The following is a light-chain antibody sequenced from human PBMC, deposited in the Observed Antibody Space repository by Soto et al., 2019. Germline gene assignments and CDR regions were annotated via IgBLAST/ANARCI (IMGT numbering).Light chain of an antibody. CDR3: QKYNTVPLT. CDR2: AAS. CDR1: QDSSSF. V-gene: IGKV1-27*01. J-gene: IGKJ3*01. Sequence: DIQMTQSPSSLSASIGDRVTITCRASQDSSSFLAWYQQKPGKVPKLLIYAASTLHSGVPSRFSGSGSGTDFTLTIISLQPEDVATYYCQKYNTVPLTFGPGTKVDIE.